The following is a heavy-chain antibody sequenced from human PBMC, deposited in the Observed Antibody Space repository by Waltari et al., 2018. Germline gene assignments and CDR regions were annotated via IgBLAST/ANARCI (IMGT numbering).Heavy chain of an antibody. CDR2: IEPDGGEK. CDR1: GFTFRNHW. D-gene: IGHD1-1*01. V-gene: IGHV3-7*03. J-gene: IGHJ4*02. Sequence: EVQLVESGGGLVQPGGSLRVSCAASGFTFRNHWVSWVRQPPGKGVEWVANIEPDGGEKNYVDSVKGRFTISRDNAQNSVHLQMNSLRPEDTAVYYCARLWNGPDSWGQGALVTVSS. CDR3: ARLWNGPDS.